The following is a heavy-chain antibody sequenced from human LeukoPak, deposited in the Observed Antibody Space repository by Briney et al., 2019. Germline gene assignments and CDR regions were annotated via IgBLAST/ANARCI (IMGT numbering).Heavy chain of an antibody. Sequence: PSETLSLTCTVSGDSISTSNSYWGWIRQPPGKGLEWIGSIYYSGNTYYNASLKSRVTISVDTSKNQFSLKLSSVTAADTAVYFCARDWGVGGRPGYMDVWGKGTTVTVSS. CDR1: GDSISTSNSY. CDR3: ARDWGVGGRPGYMDV. J-gene: IGHJ6*03. V-gene: IGHV4-39*07. D-gene: IGHD6-6*01. CDR2: IYYSGNT.